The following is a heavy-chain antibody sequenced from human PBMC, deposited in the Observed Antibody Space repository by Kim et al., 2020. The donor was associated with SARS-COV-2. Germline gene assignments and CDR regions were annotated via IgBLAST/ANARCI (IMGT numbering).Heavy chain of an antibody. D-gene: IGHD6-19*01. CDR2: INSDGSST. Sequence: GGSLRLSCAASGFTFSSYWMHWVRQAPGKELVWVSRINSDGSSTSYADSVKGRFTISRDNAKNTLYLQMNSLRAEDTAVYYCARSSGWYEVWYFDLWGRGTLVTVSS. V-gene: IGHV3-74*01. CDR1: GFTFSSYW. J-gene: IGHJ2*01. CDR3: ARSSGWYEVWYFDL.